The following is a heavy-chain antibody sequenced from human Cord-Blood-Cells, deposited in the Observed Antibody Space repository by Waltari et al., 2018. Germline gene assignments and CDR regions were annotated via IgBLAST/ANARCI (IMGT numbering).Heavy chain of an antibody. J-gene: IGHJ4*02. CDR2: MSGSSGST. CDR1: GFTFSSYA. V-gene: IGHV3-23*01. CDR3: AKYPVHYDILTGYFDY. D-gene: IGHD3-9*01. Sequence: EVQLLESGGDLVQPGGSLRLSCAASGFTFSSYAMSWVRQAPGKGLDWVSAMSGSSGSTYYAATVKGRFTISRDKSKNPRYLQMNSLRAEDTAVYYCAKYPVHYDILTGYFDYWGQGTLVTVSS.